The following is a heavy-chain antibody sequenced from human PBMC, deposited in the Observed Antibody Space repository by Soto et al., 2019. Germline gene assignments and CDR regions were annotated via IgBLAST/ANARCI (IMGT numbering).Heavy chain of an antibody. Sequence: SGKVYCKSSGYSFTSNIISWVGQAPGQGLEWMGWISAYNGNTNYAQKLQGRVTMTTDTSTSTAYMELRSLGSDDTAVYYCAREARGYSGYVGHDLDFWRQGTLDPVSS. V-gene: IGHV1-18*01. CDR1: GYSFTSNI. J-gene: IGHJ4*02. CDR2: ISAYNGNT. CDR3: AREARGYSGYVGHDLDF. D-gene: IGHD5-12*01.